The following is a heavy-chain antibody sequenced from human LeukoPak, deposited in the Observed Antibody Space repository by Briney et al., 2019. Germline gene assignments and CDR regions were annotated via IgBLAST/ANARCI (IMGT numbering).Heavy chain of an antibody. D-gene: IGHD6-6*01. CDR3: AKGRPIDI. J-gene: IGHJ3*02. V-gene: IGHV3-74*01. CDR1: GFTFSSYW. Sequence: PGGSLRLSCAASGFTFSSYWMRWVRQAPGKGLVWVSRINTDGSGTTYADSVKGRFTISRDNAKNTLDLQMNSLRAEDTAVYYCAKGRPIDIWGQGTMVIVSS. CDR2: INTDGSGT.